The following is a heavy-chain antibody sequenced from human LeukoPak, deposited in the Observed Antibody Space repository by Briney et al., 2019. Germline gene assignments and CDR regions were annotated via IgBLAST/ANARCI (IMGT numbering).Heavy chain of an antibody. Sequence: GGSLRLSCAASGFTFDDYGMSWVRQAPGKGLEWVSGINWNGGSTGYADSVRGRFTISRDNAKNSLYLQMNSLRAEDTAVYYCAELGITMIGGVWGKGTTVTVSS. CDR1: GFTFDDYG. D-gene: IGHD3-10*02. J-gene: IGHJ6*04. CDR2: INWNGGST. CDR3: AELGITMIGGV. V-gene: IGHV3-20*04.